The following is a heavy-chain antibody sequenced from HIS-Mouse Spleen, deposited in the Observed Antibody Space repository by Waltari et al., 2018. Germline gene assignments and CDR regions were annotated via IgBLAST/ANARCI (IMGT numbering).Heavy chain of an antibody. V-gene: IGHV4-39*07. D-gene: IGHD6-13*01. CDR2: IYYSGST. J-gene: IGHJ2*01. CDR1: GGSIISSSYY. Sequence: QLQLQESGPGLVKPSETLSLTCTVSGGSIISSSYYWGGIRQPPGTGLEWIGSIYYSGSTYYNPSLKSRVTISVDTSKNQFSLKLSSVTAADTAVYYCAREIPYSSSWYDWYFDLWGRGTLVTVSS. CDR3: AREIPYSSSWYDWYFDL.